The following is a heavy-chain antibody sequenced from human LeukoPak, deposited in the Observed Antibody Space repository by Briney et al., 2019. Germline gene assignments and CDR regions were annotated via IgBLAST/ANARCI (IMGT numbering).Heavy chain of an antibody. CDR1: GGTLSSYA. V-gene: IGHV1-3*01. D-gene: IGHD6-13*01. J-gene: IGHJ4*02. CDR2: INAGNGNT. CDR3: ARDPIGSRWPYYFDY. Sequence: ASVKVSCKASGGTLSSYAISWVRQAPGQRLEWMGWINAGNGNTKYSQKFQARVTITRDTSASTAYMELSSLRSEDTAVYYCARDPIGSRWPYYFDYWGQGTLVTVSS.